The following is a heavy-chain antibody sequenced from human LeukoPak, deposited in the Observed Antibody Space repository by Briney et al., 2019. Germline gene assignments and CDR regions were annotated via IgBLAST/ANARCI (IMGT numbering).Heavy chain of an antibody. V-gene: IGHV4-59*01. CDR1: GGSISSYY. CDR2: IYYSGST. J-gene: IGHJ4*02. Sequence: SETLSLTCTVSGGSISSYYRSWIRQPPGKGLEWIGYIYYSGSTNYNPSLKSRVTISVDTSKNQFSLKLSSVTAADTAVYYCARGEVARGPFDYWGQGTLVTVSS. D-gene: IGHD2-15*01. CDR3: ARGEVARGPFDY.